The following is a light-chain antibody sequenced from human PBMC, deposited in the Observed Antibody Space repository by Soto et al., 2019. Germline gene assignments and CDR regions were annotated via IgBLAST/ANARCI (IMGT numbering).Light chain of an antibody. CDR1: QSVSSSY. Sequence: EIVVTQSPGTLSLSPGERATLSCRASQSVSSSYLAWYQQKPGQAPRLLIYRASSRATGIPDRFSGSGSGTDVTLTISRLEPVDFAVYYCQQYGSSPWTFGQGTKVEIK. V-gene: IGKV3-20*01. J-gene: IGKJ1*01. CDR3: QQYGSSPWT. CDR2: RAS.